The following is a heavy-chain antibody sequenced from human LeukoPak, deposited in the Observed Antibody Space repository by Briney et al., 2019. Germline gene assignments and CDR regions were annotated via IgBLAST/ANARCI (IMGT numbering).Heavy chain of an antibody. D-gene: IGHD2-2*01. CDR1: GFTFSSYE. J-gene: IGHJ5*02. CDR3: ARDLFNVVPAATGFRWFDP. V-gene: IGHV3-48*03. Sequence: GGSLRLSCAASGFTFSSYEMNWVRQAPGKGLEWVSYISSSGSTIYYADSVKGRFTISRDNAKNSLYLQMNSLRAEDTAVYYCARDLFNVVPAATGFRWFDPWGQGTLVTVSS. CDR2: ISSSGSTI.